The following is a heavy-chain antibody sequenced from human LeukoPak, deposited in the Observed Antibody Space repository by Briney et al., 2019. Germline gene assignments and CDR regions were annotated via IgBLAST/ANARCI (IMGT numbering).Heavy chain of an antibody. V-gene: IGHV1-8*01. CDR2: MNPNSGNT. D-gene: IGHD3-22*01. Sequence: ASVKVSCKASGYTFTSYDINWVRQATGQGLEWMGWMNPNSGNTGYAQKFQGRVTMTRNTSISTAYMELSSLRSEDTAVYYCARGFRRYYDSSGSTLGYWGQGTLVTVSS. CDR3: ARGFRRYYDSSGSTLGY. J-gene: IGHJ4*02. CDR1: GYTFTSYD.